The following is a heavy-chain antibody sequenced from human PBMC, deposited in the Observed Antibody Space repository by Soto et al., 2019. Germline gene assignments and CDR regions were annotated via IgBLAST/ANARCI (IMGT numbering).Heavy chain of an antibody. CDR2: ISWNSGSI. J-gene: IGHJ4*02. CDR3: AKDFRPSGWYPEPFDY. Sequence: EVQLVESGGGLVQPGRSLRLSCAASGFTFDDYAMHWVRQAPGKGLEWVSGISWNSGSIGYADSVKGRFTISRDNAKNSLYLQMNSLRAEDTALYYCAKDFRPSGWYPEPFDYWGQGTLVTVSS. D-gene: IGHD6-19*01. CDR1: GFTFDDYA. V-gene: IGHV3-9*01.